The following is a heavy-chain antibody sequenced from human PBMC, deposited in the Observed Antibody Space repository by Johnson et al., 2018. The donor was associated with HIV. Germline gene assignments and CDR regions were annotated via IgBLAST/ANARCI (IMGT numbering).Heavy chain of an antibody. D-gene: IGHD3-3*01. CDR2: IYSGGST. V-gene: IGHV3-66*01. CDR1: GFSFSDYF. Sequence: VQLVESGGGLVKPGGSLRLSCAASGFSFSDYFMSWIRQAPGKGLEWVSVIYSGGSTYYADSVKGRFTISRDNSKNTLYLQMGSLRAEDMAVYYCARARGDFWRGYPAFDIWGQGTMVTVSS. J-gene: IGHJ3*02. CDR3: ARARGDFWRGYPAFDI.